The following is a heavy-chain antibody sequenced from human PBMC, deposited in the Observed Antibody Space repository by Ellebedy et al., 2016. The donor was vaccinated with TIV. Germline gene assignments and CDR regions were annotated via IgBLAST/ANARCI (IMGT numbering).Heavy chain of an antibody. Sequence: GESLKISXAASGFTFSSYGIHCLRQAPGKGLEWVAVIWYDGSNKYYADSVKGRFTISRDNSKNTLYLQMNSLRAEDTAVYYCARARLDWNWFDPWGQGTLVTVSS. CDR1: GFTFSSYG. V-gene: IGHV3-33*01. D-gene: IGHD3-9*01. J-gene: IGHJ5*02. CDR2: IWYDGSNK. CDR3: ARARLDWNWFDP.